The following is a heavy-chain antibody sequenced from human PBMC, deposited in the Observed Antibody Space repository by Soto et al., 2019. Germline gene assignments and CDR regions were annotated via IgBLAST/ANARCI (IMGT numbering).Heavy chain of an antibody. J-gene: IGHJ4*02. CDR2: ISGSGGST. V-gene: IGHV3-23*01. D-gene: IGHD3-9*01. CDR3: AKDRVLRYFDWLSNYFDY. Sequence: PGRSLRLSCAASGFTFSSHAMSWIRQAQGKGLEWVSAISGSGGSTYYADSVKGRFTISRDNSKNTLYLQMNSLRAEDTAVYYCAKDRVLRYFDWLSNYFDYWGQGTLVTVSS. CDR1: GFTFSSHA.